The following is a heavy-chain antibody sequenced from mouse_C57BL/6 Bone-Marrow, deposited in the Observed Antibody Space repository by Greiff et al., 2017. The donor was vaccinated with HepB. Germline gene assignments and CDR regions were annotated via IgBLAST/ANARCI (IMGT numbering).Heavy chain of an antibody. CDR1: GFNIKDDY. Sequence: EVKLMESGAELVRPGASVKLSCTASGFNIKDDYMHWVKQRPEQGLEWIGWIDPENGDTEYASKFQGKATITADKSSNTAYLQLSSLTSEDTAVYYCTTFYHGYFDDWGQGTTLTVSS. V-gene: IGHV14-4*01. CDR3: TTFYHGYFDD. CDR2: IDPENGDT. J-gene: IGHJ2*01. D-gene: IGHD2-1*01.